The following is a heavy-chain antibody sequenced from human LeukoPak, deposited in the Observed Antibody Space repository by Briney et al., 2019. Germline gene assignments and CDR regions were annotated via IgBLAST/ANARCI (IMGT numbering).Heavy chain of an antibody. CDR1: GGTFSSYA. Sequence: SVKVSCKASGGTFSSYAISWVRQAPGQGLEWMGRIIPILGIANYAQKFQGRVTITADKSTSTAYMELRSLRSDDTAVYYCARGGGEEGGSYPDDYWGQGTLVTVSS. V-gene: IGHV1-69*04. J-gene: IGHJ4*02. CDR2: IIPILGIA. CDR3: ARGGGEEGGSYPDDY. D-gene: IGHD1-26*01.